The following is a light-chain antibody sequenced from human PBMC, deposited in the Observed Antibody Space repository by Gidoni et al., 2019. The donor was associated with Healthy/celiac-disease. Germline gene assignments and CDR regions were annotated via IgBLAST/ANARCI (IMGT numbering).Light chain of an antibody. CDR1: RSNIGSNT. Sequence: QSVLPQPPSASGTPGQRFTISCSGSRSNIGSNTVNWYQQLPGTAPKLLIYSNNQRPSGVPDRFSGSKSGTSASLAISGLQSEDEADYYCAAWDDSLNGPNWVFGGGTKLTVL. CDR3: AAWDDSLNGPNWV. CDR2: SNN. V-gene: IGLV1-44*01. J-gene: IGLJ3*02.